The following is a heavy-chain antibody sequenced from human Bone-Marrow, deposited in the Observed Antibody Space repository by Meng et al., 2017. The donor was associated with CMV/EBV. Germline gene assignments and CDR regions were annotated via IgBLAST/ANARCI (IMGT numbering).Heavy chain of an antibody. Sequence: SETLSLTCTVSGGSVSSGSYYWGWVRQPPGKGLEWIASIYYSGSTYYSPSLASRVTISVDTSKNQFSLKVSSVTAADTAVYYCTRDLLSGLTSDYWGQGTLVTVSS. CDR1: GGSVSSGSYY. V-gene: IGHV4-39*07. D-gene: IGHD1-14*01. CDR2: IYYSGST. J-gene: IGHJ4*02. CDR3: TRDLLSGLTSDY.